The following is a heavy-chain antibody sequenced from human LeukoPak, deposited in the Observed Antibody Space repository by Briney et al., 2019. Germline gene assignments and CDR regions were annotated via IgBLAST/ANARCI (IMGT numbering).Heavy chain of an antibody. Sequence: SETLSLTCTVSGDSIDPYYWSWIRQSPGKELEWIGSILYSGSTDYNPSLKSRVTISVDTSKNQFSLRLRSVTAADTAVYYCARDRTRSTRAAFDFWGQGTIVTVSS. J-gene: IGHJ3*01. V-gene: IGHV4-59*01. CDR2: ILYSGST. CDR3: ARDRTRSTRAAFDF. CDR1: GDSIDPYY. D-gene: IGHD1-1*01.